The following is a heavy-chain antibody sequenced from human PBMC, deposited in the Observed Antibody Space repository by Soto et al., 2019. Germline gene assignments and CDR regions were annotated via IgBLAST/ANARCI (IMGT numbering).Heavy chain of an antibody. CDR2: IYSGGST. D-gene: IGHD3-22*01. V-gene: IGHV3-66*01. CDR3: ARMYYYDGSGYYYKYWYVDL. CDR1: GFSVSSSY. Sequence: EVQLVESGGGLVQPGGSLRLSCAASGFSVSSSYMSWVRQAPGKGLEWVSVIYSGGSTYYADSVKGRFTISRDNSKNTLYLQMNSLRAEDTAVYYCARMYYYDGSGYYYKYWYVDLWGRGTLVTVSS. J-gene: IGHJ2*01.